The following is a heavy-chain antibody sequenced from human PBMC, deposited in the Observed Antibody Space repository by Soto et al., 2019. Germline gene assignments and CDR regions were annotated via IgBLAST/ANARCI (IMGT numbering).Heavy chain of an antibody. J-gene: IGHJ5*02. Sequence: PSETLSLTCTVSGGSIRSYYWSWIRQPPGKGLEWIGYSYYSGSTNYNPSLKSRVTISVDTSKNQFSLKLNSVTAADTAVYYCARVGYGSGVFDPWGQGTLVTVSS. CDR2: SYYSGST. V-gene: IGHV4-59*01. CDR1: GGSIRSYY. CDR3: ARVGYGSGVFDP. D-gene: IGHD3-10*01.